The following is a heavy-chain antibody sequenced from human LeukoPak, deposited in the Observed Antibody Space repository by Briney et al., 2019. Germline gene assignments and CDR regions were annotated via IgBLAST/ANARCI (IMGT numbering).Heavy chain of an antibody. D-gene: IGHD6-19*01. CDR2: ISSSSSYI. CDR3: ARPSEVAGSDAFDI. CDR1: GFTFSSYS. J-gene: IGHJ3*02. Sequence: KTGGSLRLSCAASGFTFSSYSMNWVRQAPGKGLEWVSSISSSSSYIYYADSVKGRFTISRDNAKNSLYLQMNSLRAEDTAVYYCARPSEVAGSDAFDIWGQGTMVTVSS. V-gene: IGHV3-21*01.